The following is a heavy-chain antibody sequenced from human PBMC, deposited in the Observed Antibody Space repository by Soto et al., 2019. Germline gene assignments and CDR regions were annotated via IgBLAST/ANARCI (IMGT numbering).Heavy chain of an antibody. J-gene: IGHJ5*02. Sequence: QVQLVQSGAEVKKPGASVKVSCKASGYTFTSYAMHWVRQAPGQRLEWMGWINAGNGNTKYSQKFQGRVTITRDTSASTAYMELSSLRSEDTAMYYCARADSSGGTHINWFDPWGQGTLVTVSS. D-gene: IGHD2-15*01. V-gene: IGHV1-3*01. CDR3: ARADSSGGTHINWFDP. CDR2: INAGNGNT. CDR1: GYTFTSYA.